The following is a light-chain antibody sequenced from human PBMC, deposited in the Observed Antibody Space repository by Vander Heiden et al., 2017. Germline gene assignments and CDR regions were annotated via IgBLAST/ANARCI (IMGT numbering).Light chain of an antibody. Sequence: QSVLTQPHSVSGAPGQRVTSSCTGSSYNIGAGYDVHWYQQLPGTAPTLLIYCNSNRPSGVPDRFSGSKSGTSASLAITGLQAEDEADYYCQSYDSSLSGSLVFGGGTKLTVL. CDR3: QSYDSSLSGSLV. V-gene: IGLV1-40*01. CDR2: CNS. CDR1: SYNIGAGYD. J-gene: IGLJ2*01.